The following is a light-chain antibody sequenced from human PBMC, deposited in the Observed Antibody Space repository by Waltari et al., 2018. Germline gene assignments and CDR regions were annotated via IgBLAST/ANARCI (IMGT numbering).Light chain of an antibody. CDR3: QQYNRWPPIT. Sequence: VMTQSPATLSLVPGERATLSCRASQSIANNLAWYQQKPAQAPRLLIHEASTRATGISARFRGSGSGAEFTLTISSLQSEDSAVYYCQQYNRWPPITFGQGTRLEIK. CDR1: QSIANN. J-gene: IGKJ5*01. CDR2: EAS. V-gene: IGKV3-15*01.